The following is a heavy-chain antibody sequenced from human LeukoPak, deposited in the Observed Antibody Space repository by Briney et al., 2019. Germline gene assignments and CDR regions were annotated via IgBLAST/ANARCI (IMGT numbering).Heavy chain of an antibody. D-gene: IGHD5-18*01. V-gene: IGHV1-18*01. CDR1: GYTFTSYG. Sequence: ASVTVSCKASGYTFTSYGISWVRQAPGQGLEWMGWISAYNGNTNYAQKLQGRVTMTTDTSTSTAYMELRSLRSDDTAVYYCARTRIQLWFAHGEPPTDYWGQGTLVTVSS. J-gene: IGHJ4*02. CDR2: ISAYNGNT. CDR3: ARTRIQLWFAHGEPPTDY.